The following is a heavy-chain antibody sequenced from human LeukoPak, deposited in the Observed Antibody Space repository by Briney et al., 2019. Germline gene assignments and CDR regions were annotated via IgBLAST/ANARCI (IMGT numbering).Heavy chain of an antibody. CDR2: IYSGGST. CDR1: GGSFSGYY. V-gene: IGHV3-53*01. CDR3: ATPGELVDY. Sequence: ETLSLTCAVYGGSFSGYYWSWVRQAPGKGLEWVSVIYSGGSTYYADSVKGRFTISRDNAKNSLYLQMNSLRAEDTAFYYCATPGELVDYWGQGTLVTVSS. J-gene: IGHJ4*02. D-gene: IGHD1-7*01.